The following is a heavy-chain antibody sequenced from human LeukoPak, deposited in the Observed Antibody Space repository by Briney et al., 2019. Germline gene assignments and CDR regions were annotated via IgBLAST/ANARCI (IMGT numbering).Heavy chain of an antibody. Sequence: PGGSLRLSCAAPGFTFSSYWMSWVRQAPGKGLEWVANIKQDGSEKYYVDSVKGRFTISRDNAKNSLYLQMNSLRAEDTAVYYCARALVLRYFDWLSPGMGAFDIWGQGTMVTVSS. CDR2: IKQDGSEK. J-gene: IGHJ3*02. V-gene: IGHV3-7*03. CDR3: ARALVLRYFDWLSPGMGAFDI. D-gene: IGHD3-9*01. CDR1: GFTFSSYW.